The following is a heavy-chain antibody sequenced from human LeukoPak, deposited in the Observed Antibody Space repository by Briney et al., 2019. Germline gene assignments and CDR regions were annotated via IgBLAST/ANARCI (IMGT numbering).Heavy chain of an antibody. Sequence: GGALRLSCAAAGFTSCGYWMHWVRQAPGRGQVWISRIHSDGGNTNDADSLKGRFTISRDKAKNTQYLQMNRLRAEDTAVYYCSRDRGGYPVLFDFWGQGTLVTVSS. V-gene: IGHV3-74*01. CDR1: GFTSCGYW. D-gene: IGHD1-26*01. CDR3: SRDRGGYPVLFDF. CDR2: IHSDGGNT. J-gene: IGHJ4*02.